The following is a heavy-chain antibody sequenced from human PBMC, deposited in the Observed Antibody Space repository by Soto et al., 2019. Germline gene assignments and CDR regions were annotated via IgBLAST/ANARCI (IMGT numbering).Heavy chain of an antibody. CDR2: IKQDGSEK. CDR3: ARDCPHQVLRFLEWLTPGGMDV. J-gene: IGHJ6*02. CDR1: GSTFSSYW. V-gene: IGHV3-7*03. D-gene: IGHD3-3*01. Sequence: PGGSLRLSCAASGSTFSSYWMSWVRQAPGKGLEWVANIKQDGSEKYYVDSVKGRFTISRDNAKNSLYLQMNSLRAEDTAVYYCARDCPHQVLRFLEWLTPGGMDVWGQGTTVTVSS.